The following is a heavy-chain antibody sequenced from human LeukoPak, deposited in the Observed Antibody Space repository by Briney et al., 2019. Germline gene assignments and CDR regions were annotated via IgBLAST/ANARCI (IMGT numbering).Heavy chain of an antibody. Sequence: PGGSLRLSCAASGFTFSSYEMNWVRQAPGKGLEWVSYISSSGSTIYYADSVKGRFTISRDNAKNSLYLQMNSLRAEDTAVYYCARDQARDGYNGAFDIWGQGTMVTVPS. V-gene: IGHV3-48*03. CDR3: ARDQARDGYNGAFDI. D-gene: IGHD5-24*01. J-gene: IGHJ3*02. CDR1: GFTFSSYE. CDR2: ISSSGSTI.